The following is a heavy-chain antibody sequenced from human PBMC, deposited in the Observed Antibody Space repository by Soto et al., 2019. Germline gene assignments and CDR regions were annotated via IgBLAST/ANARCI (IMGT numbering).Heavy chain of an antibody. D-gene: IGHD3-22*01. V-gene: IGHV3-74*01. J-gene: IGHJ4*02. Sequence: EVQLVESGGGLVQPGGSLRLSLSGSWFPFTTLLIPWVRQTSGKGLVWVSRIDSDGSSTSYADSVKGRFTISRDNAKNTLYLQMNSLRAEDTAVYYCVGSSGRLGYWGQGTLVTVSS. CDR1: WFPFTTLL. CDR3: VGSSGRLGY. CDR2: IDSDGSST.